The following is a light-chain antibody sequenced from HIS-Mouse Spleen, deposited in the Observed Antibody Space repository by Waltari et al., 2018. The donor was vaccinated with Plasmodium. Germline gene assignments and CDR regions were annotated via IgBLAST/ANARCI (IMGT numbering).Light chain of an antibody. V-gene: IGKV3-15*01. CDR2: GAS. CDR1: QSVSSN. J-gene: IGKJ3*01. CDR3: QQYNNWSFT. Sequence: EIVMTQSPATLSVSPGERATLSCRASQSVSSNLAWYQQKPGQAPRLRISGASTRATGIPARLSGSGSGTEFTLTISSLQSEDFAVYYCQQYNNWSFTFGPGTKVDIK.